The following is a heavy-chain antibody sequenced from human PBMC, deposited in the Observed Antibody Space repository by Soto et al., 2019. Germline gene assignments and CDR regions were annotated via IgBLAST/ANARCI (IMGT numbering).Heavy chain of an antibody. V-gene: IGHV3-33*01. D-gene: IGHD1-26*01. Sequence: PGGSLRLSCAASGFTFSSYGMHWVRQAPGKGLEWVAVIWYDGSNKYYADSVKGRFTISRDNSKNTLYLQMNSLRAEDTAVYYCARIIVGATKGDYYGMDVWGQGTTVTVSS. J-gene: IGHJ6*02. CDR3: ARIIVGATKGDYYGMDV. CDR2: IWYDGSNK. CDR1: GFTFSSYG.